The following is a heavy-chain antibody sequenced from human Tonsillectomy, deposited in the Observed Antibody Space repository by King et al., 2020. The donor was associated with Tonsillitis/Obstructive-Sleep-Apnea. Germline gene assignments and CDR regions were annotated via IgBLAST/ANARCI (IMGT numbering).Heavy chain of an antibody. CDR1: GFTFSSYE. CDR3: ARGRYSSGWYCFDY. J-gene: IGHJ4*02. D-gene: IGHD6-19*01. Sequence: VQLVESGGGLVQPGGSLRLSCAASGFTFSSYEMNWVRQAPGKGLEWVSYISSSGSTIYYADSVKGRFTISRDNAKKSLYVQMNSLRAEDTAVYYCARGRYSSGWYCFDYWGQGTLVTVSS. V-gene: IGHV3-48*03. CDR2: ISSSGSTI.